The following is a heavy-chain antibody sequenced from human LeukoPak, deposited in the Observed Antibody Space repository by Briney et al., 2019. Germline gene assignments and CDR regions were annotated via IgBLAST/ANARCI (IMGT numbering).Heavy chain of an antibody. V-gene: IGHV1-3*03. CDR3: ARGGLDCSGGSCYLSYDFDY. J-gene: IGHJ4*02. CDR1: GYTFTSYA. Sequence: ASVKVSCKASGYTFTSYAMHWVRQAPGQRLEWMGWINAGNGNTKYSQEFQGRVTITRDTSASTAYMELSSLRSEDMAVYYCARGGLDCSGGSCYLSYDFDYWGQGTLVTVSS. D-gene: IGHD2-15*01. CDR2: INAGNGNT.